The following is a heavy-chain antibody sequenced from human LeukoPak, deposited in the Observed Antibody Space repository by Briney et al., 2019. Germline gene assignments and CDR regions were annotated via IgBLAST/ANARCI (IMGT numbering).Heavy chain of an antibody. D-gene: IGHD3-10*01. J-gene: IGHJ4*02. V-gene: IGHV3-30-3*01. CDR3: AKAGTKDPWYFDY. CDR1: GFTFSSYA. Sequence: GRSLRLSCAASGFTFSSYAMHWVRQAPGKGLEWVAVISYDGSNKYYADSVKGRFTISRDNSKNTLYLQMNSLRAEDTAVYYCAKAGTKDPWYFDYWGQGTLVTVSS. CDR2: ISYDGSNK.